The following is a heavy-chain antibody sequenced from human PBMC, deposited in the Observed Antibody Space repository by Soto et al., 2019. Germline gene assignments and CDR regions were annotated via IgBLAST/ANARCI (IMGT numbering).Heavy chain of an antibody. CDR1: GFMFSTTD. CDR3: VKNSGWFNT. D-gene: IGHD3-10*01. V-gene: IGHV3-23*01. J-gene: IGHJ5*02. CDR2: IEGSGEIT. Sequence: HPGGSLRLSCAAFGFMFSTTDMSWVRQAPGKGLEWLTTIEGSGEITYYADSVKGRFTISRDNSKSTVYLQMDSLTADDTAVYFCVKNSGWFNTWGQGTPVTVSS.